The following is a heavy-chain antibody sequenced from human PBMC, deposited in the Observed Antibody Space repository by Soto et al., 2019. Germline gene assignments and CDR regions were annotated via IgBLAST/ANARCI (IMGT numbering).Heavy chain of an antibody. Sequence: QVQLVQSGAEVKKPGASVKVSCKASGYTFTSYDINWVRQATGQGLEWMGWMNPNSGNTGYAQKFQGRVTMTRNTSISTAYMELSSLRSEDTAVYYCARGSTDYGGNSYYYYYGIDVWGQGTTVTVSS. V-gene: IGHV1-8*01. D-gene: IGHD4-17*01. CDR2: MNPNSGNT. J-gene: IGHJ6*02. CDR1: GYTFTSYD. CDR3: ARGSTDYGGNSYYYYYGIDV.